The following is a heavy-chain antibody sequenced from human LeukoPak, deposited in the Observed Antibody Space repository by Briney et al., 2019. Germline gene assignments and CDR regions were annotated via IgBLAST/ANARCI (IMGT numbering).Heavy chain of an antibody. J-gene: IGHJ3*02. CDR1: GFTFTSYW. D-gene: IGHD1-14*01. CDR2: IKENGNEQ. CDR3: ARGPGDFDASDI. V-gene: IGHV3-7*01. Sequence: GGSLRLSCEASGFTFTSYWMSWVRQAPGKGPEWVAHIKENGNEQYYADSVKGRFTISRDNIKQSLGLQMNSLRVEDTAVYYCARGPGDFDASDIWGQGTMVTVSS.